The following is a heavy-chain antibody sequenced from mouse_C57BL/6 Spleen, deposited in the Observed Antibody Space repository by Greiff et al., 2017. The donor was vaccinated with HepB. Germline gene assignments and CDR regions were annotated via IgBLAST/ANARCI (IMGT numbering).Heavy chain of an antibody. CDR3: TPYDYDDY. CDR2: IDPETGGT. D-gene: IGHD2-4*01. Sequence: VQRVESGAELVRPGASVTLSCKASGYTFTDYEMHWVKQTPVHGLEWIGAIDPETGGTAYNQKFKGKAILTADKSSSTAYMELRSLTSEDSAVYYCTPYDYDDYWGQGTTLTVSS. V-gene: IGHV1-15*01. CDR1: GYTFTDYE. J-gene: IGHJ2*01.